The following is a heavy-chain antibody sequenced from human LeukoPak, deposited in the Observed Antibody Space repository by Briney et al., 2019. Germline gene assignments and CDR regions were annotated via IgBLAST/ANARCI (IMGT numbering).Heavy chain of an antibody. CDR2: LSDDGSRT. Sequence: GGSLRLSCAASGFTFSNHAMHWVRQAPGKGLEWVAVLSDDGSRTYYADSVKGRFTISRDNSENTVSLQMNSLRSEDTALYYCARDVGVGANVGVTMGWGQGTLVTVSS. D-gene: IGHD1-26*01. CDR1: GFTFSNHA. V-gene: IGHV3-30*01. CDR3: ARDVGVGANVGVTMG. J-gene: IGHJ4*02.